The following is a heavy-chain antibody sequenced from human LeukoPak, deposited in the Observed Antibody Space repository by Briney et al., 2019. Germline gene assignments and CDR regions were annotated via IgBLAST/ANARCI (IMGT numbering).Heavy chain of an antibody. CDR1: GGSISSNY. Sequence: PSETLSLTCTISGGSISSNYWSWIRQPPGKRLEWIGYCHYSGNTNYNPSLKSRATISVDMSKNQFSLTLNSVTAADTAVYYCARSASSTSRSAFDIWGQGTRVTASS. J-gene: IGHJ3*02. CDR3: ARSASSTSRSAFDI. CDR2: CHYSGNT. V-gene: IGHV4-59*13.